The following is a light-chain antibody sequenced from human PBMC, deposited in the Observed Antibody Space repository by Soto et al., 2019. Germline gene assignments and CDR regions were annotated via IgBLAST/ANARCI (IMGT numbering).Light chain of an antibody. Sequence: QSALTQPPSASGSPGQSVTISCTGTSSDVGRYKYVSWYQQHPGKAPKLMIYEVSNRPSGVPDRFSGSKSGNTASLTVSGLQTDDEGDYYCSSYAGSNNFVIFGGGTKVTVL. V-gene: IGLV2-8*01. J-gene: IGLJ2*01. CDR3: SSYAGSNNFVI. CDR1: SSDVGRYKY. CDR2: EVS.